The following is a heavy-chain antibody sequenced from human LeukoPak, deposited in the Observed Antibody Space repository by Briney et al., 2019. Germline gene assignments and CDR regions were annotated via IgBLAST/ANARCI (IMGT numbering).Heavy chain of an antibody. CDR2: IIPIFGTA. J-gene: IGHJ4*02. Sequence: SVKVSCKASGGTFSSYAISWVRQAPGQGLEWMGGIIPIFGTANYAQKFQGRVTITTDESTSTAYMELSSLRSEDTAVYYCAREGYSSSWSPSFFGYWGREPWSPSPQ. D-gene: IGHD6-13*01. CDR1: GGTFSSYA. CDR3: AREGYSSSWSPSFFGY. V-gene: IGHV1-69*05.